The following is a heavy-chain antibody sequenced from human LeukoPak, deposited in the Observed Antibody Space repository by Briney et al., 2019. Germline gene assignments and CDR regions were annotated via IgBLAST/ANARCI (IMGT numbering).Heavy chain of an antibody. J-gene: IGHJ6*03. Sequence: SETLSLTCTVSGGSISSYYWSWIRQPPGKGLEWIGYIYYSGSTNYNPSLKSRVTIAVDTSKNQFSLKLSSVTAADTAVYYCARTTEGGYTYDYFYYYYMDVWGKGTTVTISS. CDR2: IYYSGST. D-gene: IGHD5-18*01. CDR3: ARTTEGGYTYDYFYYYYMDV. V-gene: IGHV4-59*01. CDR1: GGSISSYY.